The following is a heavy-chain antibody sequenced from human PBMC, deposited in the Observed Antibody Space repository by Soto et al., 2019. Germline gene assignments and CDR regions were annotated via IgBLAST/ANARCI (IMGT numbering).Heavy chain of an antibody. CDR2: VNGRSNYV. Sequence: GGSLRLSCAASGFTFSSYAMHWVRQAPGKGLEWVSSVNGRSNYVYYADSVKGRFTISRDNAKNSLYLQMNRLRAEDTAIYYCAREDGVVGSSSAFDHWGLGTLVTVSS. J-gene: IGHJ4*02. D-gene: IGHD1-26*01. CDR3: AREDGVVGSSSAFDH. CDR1: GFTFSSYA. V-gene: IGHV3-21*01.